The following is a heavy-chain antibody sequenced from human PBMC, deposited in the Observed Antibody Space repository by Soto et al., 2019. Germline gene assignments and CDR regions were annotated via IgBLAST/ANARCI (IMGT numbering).Heavy chain of an antibody. CDR1: GFTFSSYA. Sequence: QVQLVESGGGVVQHGRSLRLSCAASGFTFSSYAMHWVRQAPGKGLEWVAVISYDGSNKYYADSVKGRFTNSSDNSKNTLYLQMNSLRAEDTAVYYCARDVAAAAGRGWFDPWGQGTLVTVAS. CDR3: ARDVAAAAGRGWFDP. V-gene: IGHV3-30-3*01. CDR2: ISYDGSNK. J-gene: IGHJ5*02. D-gene: IGHD6-13*01.